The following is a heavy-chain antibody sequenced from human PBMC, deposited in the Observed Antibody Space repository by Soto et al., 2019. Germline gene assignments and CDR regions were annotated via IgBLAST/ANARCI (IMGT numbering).Heavy chain of an antibody. CDR1: GFTFSSYA. V-gene: IGHV3-23*01. CDR2: ISGSGGST. J-gene: IGHJ4*02. Sequence: GGSLRLSCAASGFTFSSYAMSWVRQAPGKGLEWVSAISGSGGSTYYADSVKGRFTISRDNSKNTLYLQMNSLRAEDTAVYYCAKDDASYYYDSSGKGGWEYWGQGTLVTVSS. D-gene: IGHD3-22*01. CDR3: AKDDASYYYDSSGKGGWEY.